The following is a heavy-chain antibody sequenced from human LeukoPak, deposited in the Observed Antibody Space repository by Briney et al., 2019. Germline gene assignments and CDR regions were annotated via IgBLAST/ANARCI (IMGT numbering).Heavy chain of an antibody. V-gene: IGHV1-3*01. CDR1: GYTFNSFS. CDR3: ATADPSAAAGEGSDY. CDR2: INAGNGNT. D-gene: IGHD6-13*01. J-gene: IGHJ4*02. Sequence: GASVKVSCKASGYTFNSFSIHWVRQAPGQRLEWMGWINAGNGNTKYSQKFQGRVTITRDTSASTAYMELSSLRSEDTAVYYCATADPSAAAGEGSDYWGQGTRVTVSS.